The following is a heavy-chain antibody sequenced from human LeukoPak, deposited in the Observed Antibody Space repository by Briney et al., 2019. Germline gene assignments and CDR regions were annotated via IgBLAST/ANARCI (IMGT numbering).Heavy chain of an antibody. CDR3: ARALEVPLGAWFDP. CDR2: IYYSGST. J-gene: IGHJ5*02. CDR1: GGSISSGDYY. Sequence: SQTLSLTCTVSGGSISSGDYYWSWIRQPPGKGLEWIGYIYYSGSTYYNPSLKSRVTISVDTSKNQFSLKLSSVTAADTAVYYCARALEVPLGAWFDPWGQGTLVTVSS. D-gene: IGHD3-16*01. V-gene: IGHV4-30-4*01.